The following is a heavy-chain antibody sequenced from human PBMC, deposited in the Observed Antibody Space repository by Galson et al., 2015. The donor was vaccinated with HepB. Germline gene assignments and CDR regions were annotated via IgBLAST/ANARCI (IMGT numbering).Heavy chain of an antibody. Sequence: SLRLSCAASGFTFSDYYLHWVRQAPGKGLEWVAVISYDGNNKYYADSVKGRFTISRDNSKNTLYLQMNSLGTEDTAVYYCARHHYGMDVWGQGTTVTVSS. CDR3: ARHHYGMDV. CDR2: ISYDGNNK. V-gene: IGHV3-30-3*01. J-gene: IGHJ6*02. CDR1: GFTFSDYY.